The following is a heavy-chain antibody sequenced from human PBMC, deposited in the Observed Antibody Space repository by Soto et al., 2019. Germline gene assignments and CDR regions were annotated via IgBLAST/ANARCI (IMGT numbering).Heavy chain of an antibody. V-gene: IGHV1-69*02. CDR2: IIPILGIA. CDR1: GGTFSSYT. CDR3: ATSYGDYAGNYYYYYYMDV. D-gene: IGHD4-17*01. J-gene: IGHJ6*03. Sequence: ASVKVSCKASGGTFSSYTISWVRQAPGQGLEWMGRIIPILGIANYAQKFQGRVTITADKSTSTAYMELSSLRSEDTAVYYCATSYGDYAGNYYYYYYMDVWGKGTTVTVSS.